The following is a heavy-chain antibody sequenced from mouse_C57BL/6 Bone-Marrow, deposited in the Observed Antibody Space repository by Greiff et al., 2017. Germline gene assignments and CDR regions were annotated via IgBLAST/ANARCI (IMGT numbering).Heavy chain of an antibody. CDR3: ERRGFYYYGSSPHWYFDV. CDR1: GYTFTSYW. J-gene: IGHJ1*03. CDR2: IDPSDSYT. Sequence: QVQLKQPGAELVKPGASVKLSCKASGYTFTSYWMQWVKQRPGQGLEWIGEIDPSDSYTNYNHKFKGKATLTVDTSSSTAYMQLSSLTSEDSAVYYCERRGFYYYGSSPHWYFDVWGTGTTVTVSS. D-gene: IGHD1-1*01. V-gene: IGHV1-50*01.